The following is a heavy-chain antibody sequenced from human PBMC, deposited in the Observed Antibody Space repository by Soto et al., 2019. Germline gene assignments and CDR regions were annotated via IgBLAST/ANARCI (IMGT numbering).Heavy chain of an antibody. CDR3: AREPMIVVAYFDY. V-gene: IGHV1-69*08. J-gene: IGHJ4*02. Sequence: QVQLVQSGAEVNKPGSSVKVSCKASGGTFSSYTISWVRQAPGQGLEWMGRIIPILGIANYAQKFQGRVTITADKSTSTAYMELSSLRSEDTAVYYCAREPMIVVAYFDYWGQGTLVTVSS. CDR1: GGTFSSYT. D-gene: IGHD3-22*01. CDR2: IIPILGIA.